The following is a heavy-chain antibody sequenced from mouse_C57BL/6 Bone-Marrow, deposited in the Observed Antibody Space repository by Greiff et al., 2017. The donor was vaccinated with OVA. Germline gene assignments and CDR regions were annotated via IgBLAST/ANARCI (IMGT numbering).Heavy chain of an antibody. CDR1: GYTFTSYG. CDR2: IYPRSGNT. V-gene: IGHV1-81*01. J-gene: IGHJ3*01. D-gene: IGHD1-1*01. CDR3: AREEVYYYHY. Sequence: QVQLKESGAELARPGASVKLSCKASGYTFTSYGISWVKQRTGQGLEWIGEIYPRSGNTYYNEKFKGKATLTADKSSSTAYMELRSLTSEDSAVYFCAREEVYYYHYWGQGTLVTVSA.